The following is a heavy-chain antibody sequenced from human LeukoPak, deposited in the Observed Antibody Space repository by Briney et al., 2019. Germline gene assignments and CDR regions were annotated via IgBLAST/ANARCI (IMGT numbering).Heavy chain of an antibody. D-gene: IGHD3-22*01. CDR1: GFTFSNYG. CDR3: AKASGNYYDISGFYDY. CDR2: ASYKGGNK. J-gene: IGHJ4*02. Sequence: GGSLRLSCAASGFTFSNYGMHWVRQAPGKGLEWVSVASYKGGNKYYADSVKGRFTISRDNSKNTLYLQMNSLRPEDTAVYYCAKASGNYYDISGFYDYWGQGTLVTVSS. V-gene: IGHV3-30*18.